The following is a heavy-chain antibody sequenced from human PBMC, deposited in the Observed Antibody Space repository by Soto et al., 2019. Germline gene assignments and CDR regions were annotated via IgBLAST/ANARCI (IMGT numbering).Heavy chain of an antibody. Sequence: SETLSLTCTVSGGSISSYYWSWIRQPPGKGLEWIGYIYYSGSTNYNPSLKSRVTISVDTSKNQFSLKLSSVTAADTAVYYCARRRPSNPYYYYYYMDVWGKGTTVTVSS. J-gene: IGHJ6*03. V-gene: IGHV4-59*08. CDR3: ARRRPSNPYYYYYYMDV. CDR1: GGSISSYY. CDR2: IYYSGST. D-gene: IGHD6-6*01.